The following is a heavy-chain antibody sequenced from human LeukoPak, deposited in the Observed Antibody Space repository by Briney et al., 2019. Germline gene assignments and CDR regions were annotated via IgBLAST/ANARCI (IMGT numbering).Heavy chain of an antibody. CDR2: MNPNSGNT. Sequence: GASVKVSCKASGYTFTSYDINWVRQATGQGLEWMGWMNPNSGNTGYAQQFQGRVTMTRKTSISTAYMELNRLGSEGTAGYYFAGGGGGYDSGGDYWGQGTLVTVSS. D-gene: IGHD5-12*01. V-gene: IGHV1-8*01. J-gene: IGHJ4*02. CDR3: AGGGGGYDSGGDY. CDR1: GYTFTSYD.